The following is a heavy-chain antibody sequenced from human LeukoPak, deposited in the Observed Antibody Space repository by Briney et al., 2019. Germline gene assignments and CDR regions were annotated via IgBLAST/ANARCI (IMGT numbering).Heavy chain of an antibody. Sequence: GGSLRLSCAASGFIFSSFDMSWVRQAPGKGLEWVSAISGSGSRTYYADSVKGRFTMSRDNSKNTLYLQLNSLRAEDTAVYYCARGRYCGGDCSGKANDAFDIWGQGTMVTVSS. J-gene: IGHJ3*02. CDR3: ARGRYCGGDCSGKANDAFDI. V-gene: IGHV3-23*01. D-gene: IGHD2-21*01. CDR2: ISGSGSRT. CDR1: GFIFSSFD.